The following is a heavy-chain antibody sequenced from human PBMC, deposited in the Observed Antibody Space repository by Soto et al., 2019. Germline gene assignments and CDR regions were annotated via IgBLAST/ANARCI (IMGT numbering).Heavy chain of an antibody. CDR1: GFTFSSYA. J-gene: IGHJ6*02. V-gene: IGHV3-23*01. Sequence: PGGSLRLSCAASGFTFSSYAMSWVRQAPGKGLEWVSAISGSGGNTHYADSVKGRFTISRDNAKNTLYLQMNSLRAEDTAVYYCARDLSSCSSARCYSFYYGMDLWGQGTTVTVSS. CDR2: ISGSGGNT. D-gene: IGHD2-2*01. CDR3: ARDLSSCSSARCYSFYYGMDL.